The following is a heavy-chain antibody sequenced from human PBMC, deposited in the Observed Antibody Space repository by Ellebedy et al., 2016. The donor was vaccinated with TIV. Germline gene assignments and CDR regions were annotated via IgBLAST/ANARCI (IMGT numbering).Heavy chain of an antibody. Sequence: AASVKVSCKASGGTFNNYAISWARQAPGQGLEWMGWINPNSGGTNYAQKFQGRVTMTRDTSISTAYMELSRLRSDDQAVYYCASDTSGYSSDAFDIWGQGTMVTVSS. CDR3: ASDTSGYSSDAFDI. J-gene: IGHJ3*02. CDR2: INPNSGGT. V-gene: IGHV1-2*02. D-gene: IGHD3-22*01. CDR1: GGTFNNYA.